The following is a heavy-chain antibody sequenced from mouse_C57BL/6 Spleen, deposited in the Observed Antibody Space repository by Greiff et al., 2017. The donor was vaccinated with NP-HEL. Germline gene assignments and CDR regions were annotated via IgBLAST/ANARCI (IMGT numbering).Heavy chain of an antibody. V-gene: IGHV1-5*01. CDR3: TRWGYGSSSYYAMDY. D-gene: IGHD1-1*01. Sequence: VQLQQSGTVLARPGASVKMSCTTSGYTFTSYWMHWVKQRPGQGLEWIGAIYPGNSDTSSNQKFKGKAKLTAVTSASTAYRELSSLTNEDSAVYYCTRWGYGSSSYYAMDYWGQGTSVTVSS. J-gene: IGHJ4*01. CDR1: GYTFTSYW. CDR2: IYPGNSDT.